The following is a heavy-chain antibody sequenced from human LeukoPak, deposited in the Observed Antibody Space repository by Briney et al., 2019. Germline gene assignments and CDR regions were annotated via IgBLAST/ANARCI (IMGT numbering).Heavy chain of an antibody. CDR1: GFTFSSYS. CDR2: ISSSSNTI. V-gene: IGHV3-48*02. J-gene: IGHJ5*02. D-gene: IGHD4-11*01. CDR3: TRHDTVIRGWFDP. Sequence: GGSLRLSCAASGFTFSSYSMNWVRQAPGKGLEWLSYISSSSNTIYYADSVKGRFTISRDNAKDSLYLQMNSLRDEGTAVYYCTRHDTVIRGWFDPWGQGTRVTVSS.